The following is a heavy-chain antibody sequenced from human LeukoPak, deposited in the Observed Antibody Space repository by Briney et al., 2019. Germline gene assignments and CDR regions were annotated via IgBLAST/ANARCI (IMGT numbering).Heavy chain of an antibody. V-gene: IGHV3-48*02. CDR3: ASSGSYRFDY. CDR2: ITASGTAM. CDR1: GFTFSSYS. D-gene: IGHD1-26*01. J-gene: IGHJ4*02. Sequence: GRSLRLSCAASGFTFSSYSTNWVRQAPGKGLEWVSHITASGTAMFYADSVKGRFTISRDNAKDSLYLQMNSLRDEDTAVYYCASSGSYRFDYWGQGTLVTVSS.